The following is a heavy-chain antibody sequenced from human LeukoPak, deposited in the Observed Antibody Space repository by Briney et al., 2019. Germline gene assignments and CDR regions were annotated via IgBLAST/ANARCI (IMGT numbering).Heavy chain of an antibody. J-gene: IGHJ4*02. CDR1: GFTFSSYG. V-gene: IGHV3-30*18. D-gene: IGHD6-13*01. CDR3: ANAMMGIAAAGPF. Sequence: QTGGSLRLSCAASGFTFSSYGMHWVRQAPGKGLEWVAVISYDGSNKYYADSVKGRFTISRDNSKNTLYLQMNSLRAEDTAVYYCANAMMGIAAAGPFWGQGTLVTVSS. CDR2: ISYDGSNK.